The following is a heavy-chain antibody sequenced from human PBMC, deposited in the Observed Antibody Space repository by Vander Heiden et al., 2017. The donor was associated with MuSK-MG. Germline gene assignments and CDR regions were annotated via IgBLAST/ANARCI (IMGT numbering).Heavy chain of an antibody. D-gene: IGHD3-16*01. CDR1: GFTFSSYW. CDR3: ARAEPKVRLGDY. Sequence: EVQLVESGGGLVQPGGSLRLSCAASGFTFSSYWMHWVRQAPGKGRVWVSRINSDGSSTSYADSVKGRFTISRDNAKNTLYLQMNSLRAEDTAVYYWARAEPKVRLGDYWGQGTLVTVSS. V-gene: IGHV3-74*01. CDR2: INSDGSST. J-gene: IGHJ4*02.